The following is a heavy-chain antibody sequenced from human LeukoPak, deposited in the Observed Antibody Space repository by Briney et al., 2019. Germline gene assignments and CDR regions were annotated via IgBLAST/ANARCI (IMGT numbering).Heavy chain of an antibody. Sequence: PGGSLRLSCAASGFTFSSYSMNWVRQAPGKGLEWVSYISSSDSYIYYADSVKGRFTISRDNAKNSLYLQMNSLRAEDTAVYYCARDLSSGWYLSSASYYFDYWGQGTLVTVSS. V-gene: IGHV3-21*01. D-gene: IGHD6-19*01. CDR3: ARDLSSGWYLSSASYYFDY. CDR1: GFTFSSYS. J-gene: IGHJ4*02. CDR2: ISSSDSYI.